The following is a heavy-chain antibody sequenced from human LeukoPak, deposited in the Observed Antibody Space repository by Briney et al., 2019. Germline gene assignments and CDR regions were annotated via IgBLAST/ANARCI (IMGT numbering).Heavy chain of an antibody. CDR3: ARGGTLWFGEFFTSGDAFDI. CDR2: INHSGST. Sequence: SETLSLTCAVYGGSFSGYYWSWIRQPPGKGLEWIGEINHSGSTNYNPSLKSRVTMSVDTSRNQFSLKLNSVTAADTAVYYCARGGTLWFGEFFTSGDAFDIWGQGTMVTVSS. V-gene: IGHV4-34*01. CDR1: GGSFSGYY. D-gene: IGHD3-10*01. J-gene: IGHJ3*02.